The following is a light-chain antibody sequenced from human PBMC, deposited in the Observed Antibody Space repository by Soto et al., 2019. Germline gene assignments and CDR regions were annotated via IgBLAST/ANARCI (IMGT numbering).Light chain of an antibody. Sequence: EIRFTQSPGTLSLSPGEIATLSCRASQSVSSSYLAWYQKKPGKAPRRRIYGASSRATGIPDRLRGSGSGTEFTLTISRLEPEDFAVYYCQQYGSSPETFGQGT. J-gene: IGKJ1*01. V-gene: IGKV3-20*01. CDR1: QSVSSSY. CDR2: GAS. CDR3: QQYGSSPET.